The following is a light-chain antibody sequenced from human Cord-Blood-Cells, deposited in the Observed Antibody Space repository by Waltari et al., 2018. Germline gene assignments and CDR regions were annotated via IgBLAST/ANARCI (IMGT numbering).Light chain of an antibody. CDR2: EVS. CDR3: CAYAGSSTYV. J-gene: IGLJ1*01. Sequence: QSALTQPASVSGSPGQAITIPCTRNSSAVGCFNLVSWYQQHPGKVPKLMIYEVSKRPAGVANRISGSKSGNTASLTISGLQAEDEADDYCCAYAGSSTYVFGTGTKVTVL. CDR1: SSAVGCFNL. V-gene: IGLV2-23*02.